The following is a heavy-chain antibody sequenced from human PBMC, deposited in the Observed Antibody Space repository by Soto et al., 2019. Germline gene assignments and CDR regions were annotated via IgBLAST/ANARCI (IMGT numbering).Heavy chain of an antibody. CDR2: ISGSGGST. J-gene: IGHJ4*02. CDR1: GFTFSSYA. D-gene: IGHD3-9*01. V-gene: IGHV3-23*01. CDR3: AKSLSQGLRYFDWRG. Sequence: GWSLRLSCAASGFTFSSYAMSWVRQAPGKGLEWVSAISGSGGSTYYADSVKGRFTISRDNSKNTLYLQMNSLRAEDTAVYYCAKSLSQGLRYFDWRGWGQGTLVTVSS.